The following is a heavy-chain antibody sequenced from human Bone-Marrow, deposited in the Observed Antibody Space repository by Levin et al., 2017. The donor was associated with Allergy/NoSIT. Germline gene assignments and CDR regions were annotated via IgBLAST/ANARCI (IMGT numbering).Heavy chain of an antibody. CDR2: ISYDGSNK. J-gene: IGHJ4*02. CDR3: AKEGDIVVVPAPQLDY. D-gene: IGHD2-2*01. Sequence: GESLKISCAASGFTFSSYGMHWVRQAPGKGLEWVAVISYDGSNKYYADSVKGRFTISRDNSKNTLYLQMNSLRAEDTAVYYCAKEGDIVVVPAPQLDYWGQGTLVTVSS. V-gene: IGHV3-30*18. CDR1: GFTFSSYG.